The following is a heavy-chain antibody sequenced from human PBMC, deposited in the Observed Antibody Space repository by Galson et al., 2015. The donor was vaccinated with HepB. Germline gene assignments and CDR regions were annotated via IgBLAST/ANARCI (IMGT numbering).Heavy chain of an antibody. CDR1: GYSFTSYW. Sequence: QSGAEVKKPGESLRISCKGSGYSFTSYWISWVRQMPGKGLEWMGRIDPSDSYTNYSPSFQGHVTISADKSISTAYLQWSSLKASDTAMYYCARQSYYYDSSGYYGDIWGQGTMVTVSS. V-gene: IGHV5-10-1*01. J-gene: IGHJ3*02. CDR2: IDPSDSYT. D-gene: IGHD3-22*01. CDR3: ARQSYYYDSSGYYGDI.